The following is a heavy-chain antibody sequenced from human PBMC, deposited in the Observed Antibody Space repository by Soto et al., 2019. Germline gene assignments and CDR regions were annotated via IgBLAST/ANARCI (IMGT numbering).Heavy chain of an antibody. CDR3: AKDRNRWLRFDLGY. V-gene: IGHV3-23*01. CDR2: ITGSAGST. Sequence: EVQLLESGGGLVQPGGSLRLSCAASGFTFSSYAMSWVRQAPGKGLEWVSSITGSAGSTYYADSVKGRFTISRDNSKNTLYLQMNSLRAADTAVYYCAKDRNRWLRFDLGYWGQGTLVTVSS. CDR1: GFTFSSYA. D-gene: IGHD5-12*01. J-gene: IGHJ4*02.